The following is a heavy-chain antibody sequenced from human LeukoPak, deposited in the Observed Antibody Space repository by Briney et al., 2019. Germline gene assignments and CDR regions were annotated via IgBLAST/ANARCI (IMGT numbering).Heavy chain of an antibody. J-gene: IGHJ4*02. Sequence: SETLSLTCTVYGGSISGYNWSWIRQPPGKGLEWIGEINHSESTNYNPSPNSRVTISVDTSKNQFSLKLSSLTAADTAVYYCARKGYCSSTSWYRVSDYWGEGDLVTASS. D-gene: IGHD2-2*01. CDR3: ARKGYCSSTSWYRVSDY. CDR1: GGSISGYN. CDR2: INHSEST. V-gene: IGHV4-34*01.